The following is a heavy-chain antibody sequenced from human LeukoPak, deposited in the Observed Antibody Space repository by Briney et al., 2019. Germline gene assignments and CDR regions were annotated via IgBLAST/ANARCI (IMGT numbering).Heavy chain of an antibody. Sequence: GGSLRLSCAASGFTFSSYSMNWIRQAPGKGLEWVSYISSSGSTIYYADSVKGRFTISRDNAKNSLYLQMNSLRAEDTAVYYCASLSMTTVVTPSFDYWGQGTLVTVSS. CDR2: ISSSGSTI. CDR3: ASLSMTTVVTPSFDY. CDR1: GFTFSSYS. D-gene: IGHD4-23*01. V-gene: IGHV3-48*04. J-gene: IGHJ4*02.